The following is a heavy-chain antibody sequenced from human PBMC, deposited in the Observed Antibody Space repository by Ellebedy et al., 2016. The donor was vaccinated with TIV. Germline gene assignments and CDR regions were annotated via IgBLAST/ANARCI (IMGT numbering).Heavy chain of an antibody. J-gene: IGHJ4*02. Sequence: GESLKISCAASGFSFSSHTMIWFRQAPGKGLEWVSAIGAYSDIYYVDSVKGRFTISRDDARNSLFLQLSSLRVEDTAVYYCARGPTSADPSSWGRADYWGPGTLVTVSS. CDR1: GFSFSSHT. V-gene: IGHV3-21*01. CDR2: IGAYSDI. CDR3: ARGPTSADPSSWGRADY. D-gene: IGHD6-6*01.